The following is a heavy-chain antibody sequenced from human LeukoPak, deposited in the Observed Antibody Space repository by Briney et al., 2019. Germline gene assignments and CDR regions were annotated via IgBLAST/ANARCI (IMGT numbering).Heavy chain of an antibody. CDR2: IHYSGST. J-gene: IGHJ6*02. CDR1: GGSISSYY. CDR3: ATRNKGPAKD. V-gene: IGHV4-59*01. D-gene: IGHD1-14*01. Sequence: SETLSLTCTVSGGSISSYYWSWIRQPPGKGLEWIGYIHYSGSTNYNPSLKSRVTISVDTSKNQFSLKLSSVTAADTAVYYCATRNKGPAKDGGQGTTVIVS.